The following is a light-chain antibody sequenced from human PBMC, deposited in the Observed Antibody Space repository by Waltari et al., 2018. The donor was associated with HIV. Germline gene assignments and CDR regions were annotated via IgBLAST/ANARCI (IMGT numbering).Light chain of an antibody. V-gene: IGLV3-21*04. CDR2: YDS. CDR3: QVWDSSSDHPV. Sequence: SYVLTQPLSVSVPPGQTARITCGGNHTRSKSVHWYQPKPGQAPVLVIYYDSDRPSGVPERFSGSNSGNTATLTISRVEAGDEADYYCQVWDSSSDHPVFGTGTKVTVL. CDR1: HTRSKS. J-gene: IGLJ1*01.